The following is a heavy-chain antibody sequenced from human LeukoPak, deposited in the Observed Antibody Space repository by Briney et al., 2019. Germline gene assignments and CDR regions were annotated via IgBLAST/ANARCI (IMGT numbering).Heavy chain of an antibody. D-gene: IGHD4-17*01. V-gene: IGHV3-33*06. CDR3: AKDLRTTVTTNYFQH. CDR1: GFTFSSYG. Sequence: PGGSLRLSCAASGFTFSSYGMHWVRQAPGKGLEWVAVIWYDGSNKYYADSVKGRFTISRDNSKNTLYLQMNSLRAEDTAVYYCAKDLRTTVTTNYFQHWGQGTLVTVSS. CDR2: IWYDGSNK. J-gene: IGHJ1*01.